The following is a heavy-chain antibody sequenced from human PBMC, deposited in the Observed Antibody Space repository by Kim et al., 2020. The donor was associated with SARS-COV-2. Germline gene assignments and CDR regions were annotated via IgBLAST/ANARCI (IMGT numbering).Heavy chain of an antibody. Sequence: GSTYYNPSLKSRVTLSVDTSKNQFSLKLSSVTAADTAVYYCARGYGPFDYWGQGTLVTVSS. CDR3: ARGYGPFDY. D-gene: IGHD5-12*01. CDR2: GST. J-gene: IGHJ4*02. V-gene: IGHV4-39*07.